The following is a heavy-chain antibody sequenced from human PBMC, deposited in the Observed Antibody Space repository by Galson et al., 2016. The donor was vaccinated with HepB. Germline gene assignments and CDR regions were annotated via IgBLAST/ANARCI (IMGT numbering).Heavy chain of an antibody. D-gene: IGHD6-13*01. CDR2: ISYDGSNK. V-gene: IGHV3-30*01. Sequence: LTLSCAASGFTFSGSTMHWVRQAPGKGLEWVAVISYDGSNKYYADSVKGRFTISRDNFKNTLYLQMNSLRAEDTSVYYCARDLAATGLFDYWGQGTLVTVSS. J-gene: IGHJ4*02. CDR1: GFTFSGST. CDR3: ARDLAATGLFDY.